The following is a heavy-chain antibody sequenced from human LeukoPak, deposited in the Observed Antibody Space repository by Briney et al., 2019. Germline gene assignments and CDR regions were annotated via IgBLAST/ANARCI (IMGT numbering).Heavy chain of an antibody. V-gene: IGHV4-4*02. CDR2: IYHSGST. J-gene: IGHJ4*02. CDR1: GGSISSSNW. Sequence: PSETLSLTCAVSGGSISSSNWWSWVRQPPGKGLEWIGEIYHSGSTNYNPSLKSRVTISVDKSKNQFSLKLSSVTAADTAVYYCARSPGPTKQWLDYWGQGTLVTVSS. CDR3: ARSPGPTKQWLDY. D-gene: IGHD6-19*01.